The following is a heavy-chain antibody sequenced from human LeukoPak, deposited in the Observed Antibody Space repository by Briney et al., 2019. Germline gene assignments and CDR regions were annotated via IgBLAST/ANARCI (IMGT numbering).Heavy chain of an antibody. J-gene: IGHJ4*02. CDR1: GGSISSGGYS. CDR2: IYHSGST. Sequence: SETLSLTCAVSGGSISSGGYSWSWIRQPPGKGLEWIGYIYHSGSTYYNPSLKSRVTISVDRSKKQFSLKLSSVTAADTAVYYCARVQRGSGSILDYWGQGTLVTVSS. CDR3: ARVQRGSGSILDY. V-gene: IGHV4-30-2*01. D-gene: IGHD3-10*01.